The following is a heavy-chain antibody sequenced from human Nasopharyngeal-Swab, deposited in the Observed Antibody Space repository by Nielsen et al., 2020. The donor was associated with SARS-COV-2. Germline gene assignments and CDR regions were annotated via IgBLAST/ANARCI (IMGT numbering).Heavy chain of an antibody. Sequence: GESLKISCAASGFTYSTYNMNWVRQAPGKGLEWVSYISSSSDTTYYADSVKGRFTISRDNAKNSLYLQMNSLGDEDTAVYYCARRCPGMTTTGTRYFDYWGQGTLVTVSS. CDR3: ARRCPGMTTTGTRYFDY. J-gene: IGHJ4*02. CDR1: GFTYSTYN. V-gene: IGHV3-48*02. D-gene: IGHD1-1*01. CDR2: ISSSSDTT.